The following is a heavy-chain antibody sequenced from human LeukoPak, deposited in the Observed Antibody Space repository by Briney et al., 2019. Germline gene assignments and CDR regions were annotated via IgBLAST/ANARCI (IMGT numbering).Heavy chain of an antibody. CDR1: GGSISSSSYY. CDR2: IYYSGST. CDR3: ARQLVNYYYYYMDV. J-gene: IGHJ6*03. Sequence: SETLSLTCTLSGGSISSSSYYWGWIRQPPGKGLEWIGSIYYSGSTYYNPSLKSRVTISVDTSKNQFSLKLSSVTAADTAVYYCARQLVNYYYYYMDVWGKGTTVTVSS. D-gene: IGHD6-6*01. V-gene: IGHV4-39*01.